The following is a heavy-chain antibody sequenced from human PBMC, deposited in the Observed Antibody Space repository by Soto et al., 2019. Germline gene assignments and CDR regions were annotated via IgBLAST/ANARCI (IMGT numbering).Heavy chain of an antibody. Sequence: GASVKVSCKASGYTFTGYYMHWVRQAPGQGLEWMGWINPNSGGTNYAQKFQGRVTMTRDTSISTAYMELSRLRSDDTAVYYCARGRGLEYSSSSEYWDQGTLVTVSS. J-gene: IGHJ4*02. D-gene: IGHD6-6*01. CDR1: GYTFTGYY. CDR2: INPNSGGT. V-gene: IGHV1-2*02. CDR3: ARGRGLEYSSSSEY.